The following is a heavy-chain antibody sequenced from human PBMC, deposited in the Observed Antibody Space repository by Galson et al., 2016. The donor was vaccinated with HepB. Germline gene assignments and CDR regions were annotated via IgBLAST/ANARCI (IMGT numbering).Heavy chain of an antibody. D-gene: IGHD3-22*01. Sequence: SLRLSCAASGSKFNIFGMSWVRQAPGKGLEWVSSIGSNSDYEQYADAVRGRFTISRDNARTSLFLQMKNLSLEDTAAYYCERGGYHSAYYWGQGTLVTVSS. CDR1: GSKFNIFG. V-gene: IGHV3-21*03. CDR2: IGSNSDYE. J-gene: IGHJ4*02. CDR3: ERGGYHSAYY.